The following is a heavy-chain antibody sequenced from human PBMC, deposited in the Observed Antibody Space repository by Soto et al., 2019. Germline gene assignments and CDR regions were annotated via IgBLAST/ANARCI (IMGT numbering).Heavy chain of an antibody. V-gene: IGHV1-46*01. J-gene: IGHJ6*02. CDR3: VRAGTTDIYYYYGVDV. CDR2: INPSGGST. Sequence: ASVKVSCKASGYTFTSYYMHWVRQAPGQGLEWMGIINPSGGSTSYAQKFQGRVTMTRDTSTSTVYMELSSLRSEDTAVYYCVRAGTTDIYYYYGVDVWGQGTTVTVSS. CDR1: GYTFTSYY. D-gene: IGHD1-7*01.